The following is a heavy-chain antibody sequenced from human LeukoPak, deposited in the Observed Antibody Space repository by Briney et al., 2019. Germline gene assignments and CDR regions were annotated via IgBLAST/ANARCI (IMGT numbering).Heavy chain of an antibody. V-gene: IGHV4-59*12. J-gene: IGHJ5*02. CDR2: FYYSGTT. D-gene: IGHD2-15*01. Sequence: PSETLSLTCAVSGGSFSTFYWSWFRQPPGKGLEWIGHFYYSGTTNYNPSLKSRVTMSLDTSKNQFSLKLTSVTAADTAVYYCARDLVAVYNWFDPWGQGTLVTVSS. CDR1: GGSFSTFY. CDR3: ARDLVAVYNWFDP.